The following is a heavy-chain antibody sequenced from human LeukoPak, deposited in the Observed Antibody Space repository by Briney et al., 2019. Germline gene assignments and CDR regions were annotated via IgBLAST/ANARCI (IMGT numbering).Heavy chain of an antibody. CDR2: ISSSGGTI. Sequence: GGSLRLSCAASGFTFSTYEMKWVRQAPGKGLEWVSYISSSGGTIYYADSVKGRFTISRDNAKNSLYLQMNSLRAEDTAVYYCARLYCSSTSCTFDYWGQGTLVTVSS. CDR3: ARLYCSSTSCTFDY. D-gene: IGHD2-2*01. V-gene: IGHV3-48*03. CDR1: GFTFSTYE. J-gene: IGHJ4*02.